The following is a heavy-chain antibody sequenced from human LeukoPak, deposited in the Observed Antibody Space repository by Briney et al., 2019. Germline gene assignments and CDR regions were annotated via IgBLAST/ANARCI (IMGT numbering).Heavy chain of an antibody. CDR2: ISGYNGHT. CDR3: ARGTWVAAARPYSFDT. Sequence: ASVKVSCKAFGYSFTSFGINWVRQAPGQGLEWMGWISGYNGHTNYAQKFQGRVTMTTDTSTSTAYMELRSLRSDDTAVYYCARGTWVAAARPYSFDTWGQEPWSPSP. CDR1: GYSFTSFG. V-gene: IGHV1-18*01. J-gene: IGHJ4*01. D-gene: IGHD1-14*01.